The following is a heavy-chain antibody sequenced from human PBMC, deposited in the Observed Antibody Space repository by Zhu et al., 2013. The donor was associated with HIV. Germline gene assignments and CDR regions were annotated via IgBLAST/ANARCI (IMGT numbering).Heavy chain of an antibody. CDR1: GYTFTNYD. J-gene: IGHJ4*02. Sequence: QVQLEQSGAEVERPGASVKISCKASGYTFTNYDINWVRQATGQGLEWMGWMNPNSGNTGYAQNLEGRVSITMNTSTTTAYLALNSLTSDDTAVYYCARVIYSSSWYEFGYWGQGTLVTVSS. CDR3: ARVIYSSSWYEFGY. V-gene: IGHV1-8*01. CDR2: MNPNSGNT. D-gene: IGHD6-13*01.